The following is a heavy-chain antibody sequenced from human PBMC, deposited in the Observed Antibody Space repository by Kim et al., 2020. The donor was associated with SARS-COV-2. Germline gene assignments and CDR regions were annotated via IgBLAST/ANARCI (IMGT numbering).Heavy chain of an antibody. CDR1: GGSFSGYY. Sequence: SETLSLTCAVYGGSFSGYYWSWIRQPPGKGLEWIGEINHSGSTNYNPSLKSRVTISVDTSKNQFSLKLSSVTAADTAVYYCARAHRKRGFGELLYPLGYWGQGTLVTVSS. J-gene: IGHJ4*02. D-gene: IGHD3-10*01. CDR2: INHSGST. CDR3: ARAHRKRGFGELLYPLGY. V-gene: IGHV4-34*01.